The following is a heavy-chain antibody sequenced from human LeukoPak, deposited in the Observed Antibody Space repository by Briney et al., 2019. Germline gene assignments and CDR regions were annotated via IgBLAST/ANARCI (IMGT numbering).Heavy chain of an antibody. J-gene: IGHJ1*01. D-gene: IGHD6-19*01. V-gene: IGHV3-23*01. Sequence: PGGSLRLSCAASGFTFSSYAMSWVRQAPGKGLEWVSAISGSGGATHYADSVKGRFTISRDRSKNTLYLQMNSLRAEDTAVYYCARDPSSGWGWYFQHWGQGTLVTVSS. CDR1: GFTFSSYA. CDR2: ISGSGGAT. CDR3: ARDPSSGWGWYFQH.